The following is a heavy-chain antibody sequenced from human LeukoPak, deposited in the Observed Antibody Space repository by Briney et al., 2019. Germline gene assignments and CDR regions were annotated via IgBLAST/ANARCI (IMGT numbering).Heavy chain of an antibody. D-gene: IGHD3-22*01. J-gene: IGHJ4*02. CDR3: ARGRWRYDSSGYYYDY. Sequence: SETLSLTCAVYGGSFSGYYWNWIRQPPGKGLEWIGEINHSGSTNYNPPLTRRVTTPVHTSKNQFSLKLSSLTAADTAVYYGARGRWRYDSSGYYYDYWGQGTLVTVSS. V-gene: IGHV4-34*01. CDR1: GGSFSGYY. CDR2: INHSGST.